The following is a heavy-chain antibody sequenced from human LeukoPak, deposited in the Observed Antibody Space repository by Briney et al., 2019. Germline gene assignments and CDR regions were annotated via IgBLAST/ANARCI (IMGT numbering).Heavy chain of an antibody. D-gene: IGHD2-2*01. V-gene: IGHV4-4*07. CDR3: ARGGGSASWQITFDY. CDR2: IHNSGSS. Sequence: PSETLSLTCTVSGASISGYCWSWIRQPAGQGLEWIGRIHNSGSSNYNPSLKSRVTMSVDTSKNQFSLKLTSVTAADTAVYYCARGGGSASWQITFDYWGQGNLVTVSS. J-gene: IGHJ4*02. CDR1: GASISGYC.